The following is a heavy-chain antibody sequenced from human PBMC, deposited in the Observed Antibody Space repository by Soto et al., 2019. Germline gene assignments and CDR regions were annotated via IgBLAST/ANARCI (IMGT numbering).Heavy chain of an antibody. D-gene: IGHD6-13*01. CDR2: INHSGST. CDR3: ARHPKYSSSWYMNYFDY. Sequence: SETLSLTCAVYGGSFSGYYWTWIRQPPGTGLEWIGEINHSGSTNYNPSLKSRVTISVDTSKNQFSLKLSSVTAADTAVYYCARHPKYSSSWYMNYFDYWGQGTLVTVSS. V-gene: IGHV4-34*01. CDR1: GGSFSGYY. J-gene: IGHJ4*02.